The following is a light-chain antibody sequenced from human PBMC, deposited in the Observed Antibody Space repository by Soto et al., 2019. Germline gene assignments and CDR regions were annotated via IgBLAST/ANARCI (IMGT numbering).Light chain of an antibody. CDR3: SSYTVTSGTLYV. Sequence: QYALTQPASVSGSPGQSITISCTGTSSDIGTYNYVSWYQQHQGKAPKVMIYEVSNRPSGVSNRFSGSKSGNTASLTISGLQAEDEADYYCSSYTVTSGTLYVFGTGTKVTVL. J-gene: IGLJ1*01. CDR1: SSDIGTYNY. V-gene: IGLV2-14*01. CDR2: EVS.